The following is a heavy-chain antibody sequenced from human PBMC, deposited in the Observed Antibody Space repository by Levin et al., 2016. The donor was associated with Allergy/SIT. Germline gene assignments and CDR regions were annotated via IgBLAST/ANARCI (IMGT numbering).Heavy chain of an antibody. Sequence: WIRQPPGKGLEWIGYIYYSGSTNYNPSLKSRVTISVDTSKNQFSLKLSSVTAADTAVYYCARSSGVSGWYDHGYNWFDPWGQGTLVTVSS. V-gene: IGHV4-59*01. CDR2: IYYSGST. D-gene: IGHD6-19*01. CDR3: ARSSGVSGWYDHGYNWFDP. J-gene: IGHJ5*02.